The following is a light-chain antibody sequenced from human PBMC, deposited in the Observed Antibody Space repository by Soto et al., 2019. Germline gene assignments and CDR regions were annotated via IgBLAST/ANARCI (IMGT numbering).Light chain of an antibody. V-gene: IGKV3-11*01. J-gene: IGKJ3*01. CDR1: QSVSSY. CDR3: QQRSNSP. Sequence: EIVLTQSPATLSLSPGERATLSCRASQSVSSYLAWYQQKPGQAPRLLIYDASNRATGIPARFSGSGSGTDFTLTISIIEPEDFAVYYCQQRSNSPFGPGTKVDIK. CDR2: DAS.